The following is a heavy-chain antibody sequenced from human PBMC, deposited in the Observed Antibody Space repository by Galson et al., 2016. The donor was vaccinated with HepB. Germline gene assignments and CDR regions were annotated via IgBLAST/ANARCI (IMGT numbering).Heavy chain of an antibody. CDR3: AKSGRYYGVDHFDY. CDR2: ISYDGSNK. Sequence: SLRLSCAASGFTFSTYGMHWVRQAPGKGLEWVAVISYDGSNKYYADSVKGRFTISRDNSKNTLDLQMNSLRAEDTAVYYCAKSGRYYGVDHFDYWGQGTLVTVSS. CDR1: GFTFSTYG. V-gene: IGHV3-30*18. D-gene: IGHD4-17*01. J-gene: IGHJ4*02.